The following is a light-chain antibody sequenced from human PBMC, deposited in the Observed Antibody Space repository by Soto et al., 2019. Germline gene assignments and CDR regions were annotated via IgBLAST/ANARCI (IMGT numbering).Light chain of an antibody. V-gene: IGLV1-51*01. CDR2: DNS. J-gene: IGLJ2*01. CDR1: SSNIGNNY. Sequence: QSVLTQPTSVSAAPGQKVTISCSGSSSNIGNNYVSWYQQLPGTAPKLLIYDNSKRPSGIPDRFSGSKSGTSATLGITGLQTGDEADYYCGTWDSSLSAGVFGGGTKVTVL. CDR3: GTWDSSLSAGV.